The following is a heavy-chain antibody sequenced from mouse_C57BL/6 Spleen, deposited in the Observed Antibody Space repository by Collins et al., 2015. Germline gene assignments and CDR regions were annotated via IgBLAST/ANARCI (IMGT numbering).Heavy chain of an antibody. Sequence: QIQLVQSGPELKKPGETVKISCKASGYTFTDYTSKGLKWMGWINTETGEPTYADDFKGRFAFSLETSASTAYLQINNLKNEDTATYFCARRWLLRGYFDVWGAGTTVTVSS. D-gene: IGHD2-3*01. CDR1: GYTFTDYT. V-gene: IGHV9-2-1*01. CDR2: INTETGEP. CDR3: ARRWLLRGYFDV. J-gene: IGHJ1*01.